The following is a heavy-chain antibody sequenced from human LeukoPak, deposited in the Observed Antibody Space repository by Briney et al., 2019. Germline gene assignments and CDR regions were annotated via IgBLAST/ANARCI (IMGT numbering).Heavy chain of an antibody. CDR2: INPNSGGT. D-gene: IGHD6-13*01. Sequence: ASVTVSCKASGYTFTGYYMHWVRQAPGQGLEWMGRINPNSGGTNYAQKFQGRVTMTRGTSISTAYMELSRLRSDDTAVYYCARDQGDSSSWSPEGYYYYGMDVWGQGTTVTVSS. CDR3: ARDQGDSSSWSPEGYYYYGMDV. CDR1: GYTFTGYY. V-gene: IGHV1-2*06. J-gene: IGHJ6*02.